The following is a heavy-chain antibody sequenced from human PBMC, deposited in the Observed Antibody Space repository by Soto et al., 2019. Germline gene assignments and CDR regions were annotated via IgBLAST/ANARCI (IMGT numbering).Heavy chain of an antibody. V-gene: IGHV3-64D*06. J-gene: IGHJ3*02. Sequence: GGSLRLSSSASGFTFSSYAMHWVRHAPGQGLEYVSAISSSGGSTYYADSVKCRFTISRDNSKNTLYLQMSSLRAEDSAVVYCVKGLPCRRNGGGEGAFDIWGQGTMVTVSS. CDR2: ISSSGGST. D-gene: IGHD2-8*01. CDR1: GFTFSSYA. CDR3: VKGLPCRRNGGGEGAFDI.